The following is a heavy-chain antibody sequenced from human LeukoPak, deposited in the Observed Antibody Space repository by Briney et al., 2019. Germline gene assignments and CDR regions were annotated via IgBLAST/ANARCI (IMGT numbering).Heavy chain of an antibody. V-gene: IGHV3-48*02. CDR1: GFTFSSYS. CDR2: ISGSSSAI. Sequence: PGGSLRLSCAASGFTFSSYSMNWVRQAPGKGLEGVSYISGSSSAIYYADSVKGRFTISRDNAKNSLYLQMNSLRDEDTAVYYCAREEQRGFNWFDPWGQGTLVVVSS. CDR3: AREEQRGFNWFDP. D-gene: IGHD3-10*01. J-gene: IGHJ5*02.